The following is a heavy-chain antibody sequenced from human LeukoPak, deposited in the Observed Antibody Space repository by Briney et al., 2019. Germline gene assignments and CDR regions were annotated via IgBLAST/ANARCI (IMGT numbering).Heavy chain of an antibody. D-gene: IGHD1-1*01. Sequence: GESLQISRKGSGYSFTSYWIGWVRQMPGKGLEWMGFIYPDDSDTRYSPSFQGQVTISADKSISTAYLQWSSLKASDTAMYYCARQLERLLGPDYWGQGTLVTVSS. CDR1: GYSFTSYW. CDR2: IYPDDSDT. V-gene: IGHV5-51*01. J-gene: IGHJ4*02. CDR3: ARQLERLLGPDY.